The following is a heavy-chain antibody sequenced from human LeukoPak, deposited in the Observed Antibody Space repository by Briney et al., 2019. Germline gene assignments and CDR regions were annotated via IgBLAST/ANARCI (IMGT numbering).Heavy chain of an antibody. D-gene: IGHD3-3*01. CDR1: GFTFSSYA. J-gene: IGHJ4*02. V-gene: IGHV3-30*15. CDR2: ISYDGSNK. CDR3: AREGGTNYDFWSGYHPLDY. Sequence: PGGSLRLSCAASGFTFSSYAMHWVRQAPGKGLEWVAVISYDGSNKYYADSVKGRFTISRDNSKNTLYLQMSSLRAEDTAVYYCAREGGTNYDFWSGYHPLDYWGQGTLVTVSS.